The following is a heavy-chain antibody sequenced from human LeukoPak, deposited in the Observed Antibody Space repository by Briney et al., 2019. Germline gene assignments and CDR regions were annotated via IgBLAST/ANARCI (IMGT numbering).Heavy chain of an antibody. CDR1: GGSISGYY. D-gene: IGHD6-19*01. V-gene: IGHV4-59*12. J-gene: IGHJ5*02. CDR3: ARYSSGWYLYNWFDP. CDR2: IYYIGST. Sequence: SETLSLTCTVSGGSISGYYWSWLRQPPGKRLEWIGYIYYIGSTNYNPSLKSRATISVDTSKNQFSLKLNSVTAADTAVYYCARYSSGWYLYNWFDPWGQGTLVTVSS.